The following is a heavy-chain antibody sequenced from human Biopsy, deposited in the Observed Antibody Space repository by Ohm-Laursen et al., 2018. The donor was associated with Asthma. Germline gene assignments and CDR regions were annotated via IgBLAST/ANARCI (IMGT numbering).Heavy chain of an antibody. D-gene: IGHD3-9*01. V-gene: IGHV1-69*05. Sequence: ESSVKVSCKAHGDILSSFGIKWVRKAPGQGLEWMGGVIPIYGTTHTAQKFQGRVTITRDTSASTAYMELSSLRSEDTAVYYCARTYYDFLTGQVNDAFAIWGQGTMVTVSS. CDR2: VIPIYGTT. CDR1: GDILSSFG. CDR3: ARTYYDFLTGQVNDAFAI. J-gene: IGHJ3*02.